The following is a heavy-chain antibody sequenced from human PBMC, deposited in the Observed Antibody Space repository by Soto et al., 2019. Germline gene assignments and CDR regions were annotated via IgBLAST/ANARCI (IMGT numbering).Heavy chain of an antibody. CDR1: GDSMTRSVW. J-gene: IGHJ4*02. D-gene: IGHD7-27*01. V-gene: IGHV4-4*02. CDR3: ARKAWVRFDY. CDR2: VFHTGNT. Sequence: LSLTCTVSGDSMTRSVWWTWVRQPPGKGLEWIGEVFHTGNTNYNPSLKSRVTMSVDKSTNEFSLKVTSVTAADTAIYYCARKAWVRFDYWGQGALVTVSS.